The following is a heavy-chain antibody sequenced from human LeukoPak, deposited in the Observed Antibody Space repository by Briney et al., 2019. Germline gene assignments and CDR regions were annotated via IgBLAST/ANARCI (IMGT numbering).Heavy chain of an antibody. CDR2: IYHSGST. CDR1: GYSISSGYY. Sequence: SETLSLTCTVSGYSISSGYYWGWIRQPPGKGLEWIGSIYHSGSTYYNPSLKSRVTISVDTSKNQFSLKLSSVTAADTAVYYCAIHADYGGNSAWFDPWGQGTLVTVSS. CDR3: AIHADYGGNSAWFDP. V-gene: IGHV4-38-2*02. J-gene: IGHJ5*02. D-gene: IGHD4-23*01.